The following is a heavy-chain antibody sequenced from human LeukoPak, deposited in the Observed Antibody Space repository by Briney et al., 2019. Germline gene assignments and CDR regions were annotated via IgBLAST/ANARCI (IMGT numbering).Heavy chain of an antibody. D-gene: IGHD6-19*01. CDR2: IWYDGATQ. CDR1: GFTFSNYG. J-gene: IGHJ6*02. Sequence: GRSLRLSCAASGFTFSNYGMHWVCQAPGKGLEWVAIIWYDGATQYYIDSVRGRFTISRDNSKNTLYLQMDSLRAEDTAVYYCAKRGAVAGTLSYYAMDVWGQGTTVTVS. CDR3: AKRGAVAGTLSYYAMDV. V-gene: IGHV3-33*06.